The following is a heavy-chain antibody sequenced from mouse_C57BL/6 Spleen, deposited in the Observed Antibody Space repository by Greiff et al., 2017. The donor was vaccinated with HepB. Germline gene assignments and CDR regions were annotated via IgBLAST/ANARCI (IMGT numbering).Heavy chain of an antibody. CDR2: IYPGSGST. D-gene: IGHD2-5*01. CDR3: ARKYRNWYFDD. V-gene: IGHV1-55*01. Sequence: QVQLQQPGAELVKPGASVKMSCKASGYTFTSYWITWVKQRPGQGLEWIGDIYPGSGSTNYNEKFKSKATLTVDKSSSTAYMQLSSLTSEDSAVYYCARKYRNWYFDDWGQGTTLTVSS. J-gene: IGHJ2*01. CDR1: GYTFTSYW.